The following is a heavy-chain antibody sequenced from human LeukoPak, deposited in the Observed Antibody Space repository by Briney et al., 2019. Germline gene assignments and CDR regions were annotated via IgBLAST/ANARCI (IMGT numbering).Heavy chain of an antibody. CDR3: ARGGTRYYFDF. CDR1: GGSFSSYS. CDR2: INHSGSA. V-gene: IGHV4-34*01. J-gene: IGHJ4*02. D-gene: IGHD3-10*01. Sequence: PSETLSLTCAFYGGSFSSYSWNWIRRPPGKGLEWIGEINHSGSANYNPSLKSRVTMSVDTSKNQFSLKLSSVTAADTAVYYCARGGTRYYFDFWGQGTLVTVSS.